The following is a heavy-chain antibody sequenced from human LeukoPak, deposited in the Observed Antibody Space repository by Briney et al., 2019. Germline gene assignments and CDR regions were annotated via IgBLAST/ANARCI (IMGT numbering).Heavy chain of an antibody. CDR3: TREREGSGVQDFDY. CDR2: VGISSGNT. J-gene: IGHJ4*02. D-gene: IGHD1-26*01. Sequence: PGGSLRLSCAASGFTFCDYSMHWVRQAPGKGLECISYVGISSGNTKYADSVKGRFTISRDNARNSLDLQMNSLRAEETAVYYCTREREGSGVQDFDYWGQGILVTVSS. V-gene: IGHV3-48*04. CDR1: GFTFCDYS.